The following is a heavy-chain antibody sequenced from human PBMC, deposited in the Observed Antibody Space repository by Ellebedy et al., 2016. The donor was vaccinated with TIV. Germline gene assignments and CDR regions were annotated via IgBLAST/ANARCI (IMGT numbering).Heavy chain of an antibody. CDR1: GFTFSSQS. V-gene: IGHV3-48*04. J-gene: IGHJ2*01. CDR3: ARRTECVNDCYNYWYFDL. D-gene: IGHD2-21*02. Sequence: PGGSLRLSCAASGFTFSSQSVNWVRQAPGKGLEWVSVISGSSSTIYYADSVKGRFTISRDNAKNSLYLQMSSLRAEDTAVYYCARRTECVNDCYNYWYFDLWGRGTLVTVSS. CDR2: ISGSSSTI.